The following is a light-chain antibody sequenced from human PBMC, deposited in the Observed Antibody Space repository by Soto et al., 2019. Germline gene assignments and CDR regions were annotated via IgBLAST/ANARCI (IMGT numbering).Light chain of an antibody. CDR1: SSDVGAYNY. Sequence: QSALTQPPSASGAPGQSVTISCTGTSSDVGAYNYVSWYQQHAGKAPKLVIYEVTKRPSGVPDRFSGYKSANTASLTVSGLQAEDEDDYYCSSFASSNPGVFGGGTPLTVL. CDR3: SSFASSNPGV. J-gene: IGLJ3*02. CDR2: EVT. V-gene: IGLV2-8*01.